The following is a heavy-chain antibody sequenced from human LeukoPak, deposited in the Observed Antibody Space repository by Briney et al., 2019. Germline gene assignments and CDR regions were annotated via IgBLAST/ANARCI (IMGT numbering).Heavy chain of an antibody. CDR3: ARVPSRYSSGWTFDY. J-gene: IGHJ4*02. CDR1: GGSISSGYYY. D-gene: IGHD6-19*01. V-gene: IGHV4-30-4*02. Sequence: SDTLSLTCTVSGGSISSGYYYWSWVRQPPGKGLEWIGYIDYSGSIYYNPSLKNRVAISVDSPKNQFSLKLSSVTAADTAVYYCARVPSRYSSGWTFDYWGQGTLVTVSS. CDR2: IDYSGSI.